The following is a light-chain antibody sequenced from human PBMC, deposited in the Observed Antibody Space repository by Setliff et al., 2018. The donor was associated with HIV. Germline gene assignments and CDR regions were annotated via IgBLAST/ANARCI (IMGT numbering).Light chain of an antibody. J-gene: IGLJ2*01. CDR3: AAWDDSLNGVV. CDR1: SSNIGNNA. Sequence: QSVLTQPPSVSEAPRQRVTISCSGSSSNIGNNAVNWYQQLPGKTPTLLIEYDDLLPSGVSDRFSGSKSGTSASLAISGLQSEDEADYYCAAWDDSLNGVVFGGGTKVTVL. CDR2: YDD. V-gene: IGLV1-36*01.